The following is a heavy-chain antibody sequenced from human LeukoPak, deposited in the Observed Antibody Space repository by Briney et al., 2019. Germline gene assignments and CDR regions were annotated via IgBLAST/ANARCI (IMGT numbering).Heavy chain of an antibody. D-gene: IGHD5-18*01. CDR1: GFTFSSYS. V-gene: IGHV3-48*01. J-gene: IGHJ4*02. Sequence: GGSLRLSCAASGFTFSSYSMNWVRQAPRKGLEWVSYISSSSSTIYYADSVKGRFTISRDNAKNSLYLQMNSLRAEDTAVYYCASHSGYSYGYWDYWGQGTLVTVSS. CDR2: ISSSSSTI. CDR3: ASHSGYSYGYWDY.